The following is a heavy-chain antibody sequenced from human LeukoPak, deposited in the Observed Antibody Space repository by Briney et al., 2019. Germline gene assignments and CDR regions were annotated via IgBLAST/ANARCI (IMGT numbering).Heavy chain of an antibody. V-gene: IGHV3-53*01. CDR2: IYSGGSA. Sequence: PGGSLSLSCAASGFTVSSNYMSWVRQAPGKGLEWVSVIYSGGSAYYADSVKGRFTISRDTSKNTPYLQMNRLRAEDTAVYYCARDLAPLKSSDSSYWGQGTLVTVPS. CDR1: GFTVSSNY. J-gene: IGHJ4*02. D-gene: IGHD3-22*01. CDR3: ARDLAPLKSSDSSY.